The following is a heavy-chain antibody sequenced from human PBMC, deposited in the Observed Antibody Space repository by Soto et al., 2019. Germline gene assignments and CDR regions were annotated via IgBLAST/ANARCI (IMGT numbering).Heavy chain of an antibody. V-gene: IGHV6-1*01. J-gene: IGHJ4*02. CDR1: GHSVSNNSVA. CDR3: ARTLRGRGVKYFDD. Sequence: SQTLSLTCVISGHSVSNNSVAWNWVRQSPSRGLEWLGRTYYRSKWHYDYAPSVRSRITINPDTSKNHFSLQLNSVSPEDAAVYYCARTLRGRGVKYFDDWGQGTLVTVSS. CDR2: TYYRSKWHY. D-gene: IGHD3-10*01.